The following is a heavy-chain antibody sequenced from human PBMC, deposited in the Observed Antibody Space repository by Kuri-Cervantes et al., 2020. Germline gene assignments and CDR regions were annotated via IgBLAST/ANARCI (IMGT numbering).Heavy chain of an antibody. CDR2: IYPGDSDT. CDR1: GYSFTSYW. V-gene: IGHV5-51*01. Sequence: ETLSLTCKGSGYSFTSYWIGWVRQMPGKGLEWMGIIYPGDSDTRYSPSFQGQVTISADKSISTAYLQWSSLKASDTAMYYCARVSPGYCSGGSCRGAWFDPWGQGTLVTVSS. J-gene: IGHJ5*02. D-gene: IGHD2-15*01. CDR3: ARVSPGYCSGGSCRGAWFDP.